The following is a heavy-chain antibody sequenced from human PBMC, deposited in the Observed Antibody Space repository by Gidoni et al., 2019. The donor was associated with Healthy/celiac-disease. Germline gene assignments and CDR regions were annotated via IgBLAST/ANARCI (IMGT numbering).Heavy chain of an antibody. CDR1: GGSISRVGYY. D-gene: IGHD3-22*01. V-gene: IGHV4-31*03. CDR3: ARDRRYYDSSGYYYYYYGMDV. Sequence: QVQLQESGPGLVKPSQTLSLTCTVSGGSISRVGYYWSWIRQHPGKGLEWIGYIYYSGSTYYNPSLKSRVTISVDTSKNQFSLKLSSVTAADTAVYYCARDRRYYDSSGYYYYYYGMDVWGQGTTVTVSS. J-gene: IGHJ6*02. CDR2: IYYSGST.